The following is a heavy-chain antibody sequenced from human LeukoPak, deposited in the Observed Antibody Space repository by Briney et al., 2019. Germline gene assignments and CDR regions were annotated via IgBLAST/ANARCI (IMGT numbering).Heavy chain of an antibody. CDR3: ATDPRLLIY. CDR2: IKQDGSEK. J-gene: IGHJ4*01. Sequence: GGSLRLSCAASGFTFSSYWMSWARQAPGKGLEWVANIKQDGSEKYYVDSVKGRFTISRDNAKNSLFLQMNGLRPEDTALYYCATDPRLLIYWGHGTLVTVSS. CDR1: GFTFSSYW. V-gene: IGHV3-7*03. D-gene: IGHD2-21*01.